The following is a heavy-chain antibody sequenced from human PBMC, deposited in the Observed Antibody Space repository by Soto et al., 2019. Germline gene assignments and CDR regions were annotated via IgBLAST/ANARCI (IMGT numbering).Heavy chain of an antibody. V-gene: IGHV3-30*18. CDR2: ISYDGSNK. D-gene: IGHD2-15*01. CDR3: AKAPNRVEYCSGGSCYHKWLRFPQFDY. Sequence: GGSLRLSCAASGFTFSSYGMHWVRQAPGKGLEWVAVISYDGSNKYYADSVKGRFTISRDNSKNTLYLQMNSLRAEDTAVYYCAKAPNRVEYCSGGSCYHKWLRFPQFDYWGQGTLVTVSS. J-gene: IGHJ4*02. CDR1: GFTFSSYG.